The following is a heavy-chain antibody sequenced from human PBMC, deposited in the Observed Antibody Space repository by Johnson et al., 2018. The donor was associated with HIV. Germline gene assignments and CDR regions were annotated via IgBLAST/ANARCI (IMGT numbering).Heavy chain of an antibody. CDR3: AKGMWGHDAFDI. D-gene: IGHD1-26*01. CDR2: IKQDGSEK. J-gene: IGHJ3*02. Sequence: MLLVESGGGLVQPGGSLRLSCAASGFTFITYWMSCVRQAPGKGLEWVANIKQDGSEKYYVGSVKGRFTISRDNAKNSLYLQMNSLRAEDTSVYYCAKGMWGHDAFDIWGQGTMVTVSS. CDR1: GFTFITYW. V-gene: IGHV3-7*01.